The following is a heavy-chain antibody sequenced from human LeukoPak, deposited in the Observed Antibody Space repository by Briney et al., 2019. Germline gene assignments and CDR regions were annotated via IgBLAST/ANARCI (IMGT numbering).Heavy chain of an antibody. D-gene: IGHD6-6*01. CDR2: IYSGGST. CDR1: GFTVSSNY. J-gene: IGHJ6*03. V-gene: IGHV3-53*01. Sequence: GGSLRLSCAASGFTVSSNYMSWVRQAPGKGLEWVSVIYSGGSTYYADSVKGRFTISRDNSKNTLYLQMNSLRAEDTAVYYCARGLIAARPDYYYMDVWGKGTTVTVSS. CDR3: ARGLIAARPDYYYMDV.